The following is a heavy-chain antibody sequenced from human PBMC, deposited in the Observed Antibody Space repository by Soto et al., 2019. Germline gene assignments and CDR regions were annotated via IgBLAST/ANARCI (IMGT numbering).Heavy chain of an antibody. Sequence: QITLKESGPTLVKPTQTLTLTCTFSGFSLSTSGVGVGWIRQPPRKALEWLALIYWDDDKRYSPSLKSRLTISKDNSKNQVVLTMTNMDPVDTATYYCAHHGYYSYGLDVWGQGTTVTVS. J-gene: IGHJ6*02. V-gene: IGHV2-5*02. CDR2: IYWDDDK. CDR1: GFSLSTSGVG. CDR3: AHHGYYSYGLDV.